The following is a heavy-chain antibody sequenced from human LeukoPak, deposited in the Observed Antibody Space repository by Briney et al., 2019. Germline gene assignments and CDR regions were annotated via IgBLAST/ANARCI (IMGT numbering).Heavy chain of an antibody. CDR3: AREPPYYDILTGYLPYYFDY. J-gene: IGHJ4*02. CDR1: GYSISSGYY. D-gene: IGHD3-9*01. Sequence: SETLSLTCTVSGYSISSGYYWGWIRQPPGKGLEWIGSIYHSGSTNYNPSLKSRVTISVDTSKNQFSLKLSSVTAADTAVYYCAREPPYYDILTGYLPYYFDYWGQGTLVTVSS. CDR2: IYHSGST. V-gene: IGHV4-38-2*02.